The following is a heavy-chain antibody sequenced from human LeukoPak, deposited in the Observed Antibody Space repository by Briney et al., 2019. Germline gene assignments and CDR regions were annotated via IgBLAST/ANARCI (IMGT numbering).Heavy chain of an antibody. CDR1: GGSFSGYY. D-gene: IGHD6-13*01. V-gene: IGHV4-34*01. J-gene: IGHJ6*03. CDR3: ARVGGSSWYYYYYYMDV. Sequence: SETLSLTCAVDGGSFSGYYWSWIRQPPGKGLEWIGEINHSGSTNYNPSLKSRVTISVDTSKNQFSLKLSSVTAADTAVYYCARVGGSSWYYYYYYMDVWGKGTTVTVSS. CDR2: INHSGST.